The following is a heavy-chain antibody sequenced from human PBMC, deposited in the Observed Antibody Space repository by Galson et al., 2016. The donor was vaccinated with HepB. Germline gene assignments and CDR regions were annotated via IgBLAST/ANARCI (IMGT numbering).Heavy chain of an antibody. J-gene: IGHJ4*02. Sequence: TLSLTCTVSGGSISSSSSYYWGWIRQPPGKGLEWIGSIYYSGSTYYNPSLKSRVTIFVDTSKNQFSLKLSSVTAADTAVYYCAASPPEYPPFEIDYWGQGTLATVSS. V-gene: IGHV4-39*01. CDR3: AASPPEYPPFEIDY. CDR2: IYYSGST. CDR1: GGSISSSSSYY. D-gene: IGHD1-14*01.